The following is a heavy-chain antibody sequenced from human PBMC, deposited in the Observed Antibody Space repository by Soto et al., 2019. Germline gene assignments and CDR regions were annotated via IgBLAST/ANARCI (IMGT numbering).Heavy chain of an antibody. Sequence: PSETLSLTCTVSGGSISSSSYYWVWIRHPPGKGLEWIGSIYYSGSTYYNPSLKSRVTISVDTSKNQFSLKLSSVTAADTAVYYCARQGVQYSSGWYGDYHYGMDVWGQGTTVTVSS. CDR1: GGSISSSSYY. CDR2: IYYSGST. CDR3: ARQGVQYSSGWYGDYHYGMDV. J-gene: IGHJ6*02. V-gene: IGHV4-39*01. D-gene: IGHD6-19*01.